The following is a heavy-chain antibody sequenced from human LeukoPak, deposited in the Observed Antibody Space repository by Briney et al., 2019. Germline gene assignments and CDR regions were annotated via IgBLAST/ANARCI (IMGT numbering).Heavy chain of an antibody. V-gene: IGHV3-23*01. CDR3: ARVSGDADYFDY. CDR2: ISYTGDDT. CDR1: GFTFSDYY. D-gene: IGHD4-17*01. Sequence: HPGGSLRLSCAASGFTFSDYYMSWIRQAPGKGLEWVSVISYTGDDTHYADSVKGRFTISRDNSKNTLYLQMNSLRAEDTAVYYCARVSGDADYFDYWGQGTLVTVSS. J-gene: IGHJ4*02.